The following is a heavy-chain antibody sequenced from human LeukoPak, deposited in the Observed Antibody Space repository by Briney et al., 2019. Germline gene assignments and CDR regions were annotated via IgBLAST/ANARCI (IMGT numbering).Heavy chain of an antibody. CDR2: ISGSGGST. V-gene: IGHV3-23*01. CDR1: GFTFSSYA. J-gene: IGHJ6*02. D-gene: IGHD2-15*01. CDR3: AKAGYCSGGSCYPIYYYGMDV. Sequence: GGSLRLSCAASGFTFSSYAMSWVRQAPGKGLEWVSAISGSGGSTYYADSVKGRFTISRDNSKNTLYLRMNSLRAEDTAVYYCAKAGYCSGGSCYPIYYYGMDVWGQGTTVTVSS.